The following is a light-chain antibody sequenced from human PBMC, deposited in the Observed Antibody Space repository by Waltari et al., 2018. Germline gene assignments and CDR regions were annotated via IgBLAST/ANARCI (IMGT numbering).Light chain of an antibody. CDR1: QRVSSNY. CDR2: GAS. CDR3: QQYGGSPGFT. J-gene: IGKJ3*01. Sequence: EIVLTQSPGTLSSSPGERATLSCRASQRVSSNYLAWYLQKPGQAPRLLISGASSRATGIPDRFSGSGSGTDFTLTISRLEPEDFAVYYCQQYGGSPGFTFGPGTKVDIK. V-gene: IGKV3-20*01.